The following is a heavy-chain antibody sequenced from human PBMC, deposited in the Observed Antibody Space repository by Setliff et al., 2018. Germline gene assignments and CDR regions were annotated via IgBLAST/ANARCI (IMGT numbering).Heavy chain of an antibody. D-gene: IGHD2-15*01. CDR1: GGTFSSYA. J-gene: IGHJ4*02. CDR3: ARAYCSGGSCFRPMDY. V-gene: IGHV1-69*13. Sequence: SVKVSCKASGGTFSSYAISWVRQAPGQGLEWMGGIIPILGTANYAQKFQGRVTITADESTSTAYMELSSLRSEDTAVYYCARAYCSGGSCFRPMDYWGQGTLVTVSS. CDR2: IIPILGTA.